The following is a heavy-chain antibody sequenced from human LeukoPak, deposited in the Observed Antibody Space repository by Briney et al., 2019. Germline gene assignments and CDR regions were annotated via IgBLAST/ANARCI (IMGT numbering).Heavy chain of an antibody. CDR1: GGSVSSGSYC. Sequence: SETLSLTCNVSGGSVSSGSYCWSWIRQPPGKRLEWIAYICNSGSIDHNPSLKSRVAISVDTSKNHFSLKLSSVTAADTAVYYCARGRFDYWGQGTLVTVSS. CDR2: ICNSGSI. J-gene: IGHJ4*02. V-gene: IGHV4-61*03. CDR3: ARGRFDY.